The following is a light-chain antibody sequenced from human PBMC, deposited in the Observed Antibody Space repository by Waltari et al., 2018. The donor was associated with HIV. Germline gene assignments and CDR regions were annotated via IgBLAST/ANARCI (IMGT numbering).Light chain of an antibody. CDR2: AYG. V-gene: IGLV1-51*01. CDR3: ATWDHSLDGVV. Sequence: QSVLTQPPSVSAAPGQKVSISCSGSSSNIADNYVSWYKLLPGAGPKLLPYAYGGRPSGPPGRFSASNSGTSATLVITGVQTEDEGDYFCATWDHSLDGVVFGGGTTLSVL. J-gene: IGLJ3*02. CDR1: SSNIADNY.